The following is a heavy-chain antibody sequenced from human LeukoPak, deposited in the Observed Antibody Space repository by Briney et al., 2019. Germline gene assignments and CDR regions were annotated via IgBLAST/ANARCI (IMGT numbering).Heavy chain of an antibody. CDR1: GYIFTNYY. Sequence: GASVKVSCKPSGYIFTNYYMHWVRQAPGQGLEWMGIINPSGGSTTSAQKFQGRVTMTRDTSTSTVYMELSSLRSEDTAVYYCARDRFTMVRGIIPGYWGQGTLVTVSS. D-gene: IGHD3-10*01. J-gene: IGHJ4*02. V-gene: IGHV1-46*01. CDR3: ARDRFTMVRGIIPGY. CDR2: INPSGGST.